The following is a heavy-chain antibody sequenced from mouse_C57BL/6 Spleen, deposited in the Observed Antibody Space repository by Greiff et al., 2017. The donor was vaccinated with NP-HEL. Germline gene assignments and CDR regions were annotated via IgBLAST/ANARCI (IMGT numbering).Heavy chain of an antibody. J-gene: IGHJ2*01. D-gene: IGHD1-1*01. CDR2: IDPSDSET. V-gene: IGHV1-52*01. CDR3: ARSGVVATGYFDY. CDR1: GYTFTSYW. Sequence: VQLQQPGAELVRPGSSVKLSCKASGYTFTSYWMHWVKQRPIQGLEWIGNIDPSDSETHYNQKFKDKATLTVDKSSSTAYMQLSSLTSEDSAVYYCARSGVVATGYFDYWGQGTTLTVSS.